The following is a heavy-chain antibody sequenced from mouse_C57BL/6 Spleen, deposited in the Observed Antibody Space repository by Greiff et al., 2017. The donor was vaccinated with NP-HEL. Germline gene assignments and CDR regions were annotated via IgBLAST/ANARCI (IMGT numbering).Heavy chain of an antibody. V-gene: IGHV1-85*01. Sequence: VKLVESGPELVKPGASVKLSCKASGYTFTSYDINWVKQRPGQGLEWIGWIYPRDGSTKYNEKFKGKATLTVDTSSSTAYMELHSLTSEDSAVYFCAREGDGSSYGYYAMDYWGQGTSVTISS. J-gene: IGHJ4*01. D-gene: IGHD1-1*01. CDR3: AREGDGSSYGYYAMDY. CDR2: IYPRDGST. CDR1: GYTFTSYD.